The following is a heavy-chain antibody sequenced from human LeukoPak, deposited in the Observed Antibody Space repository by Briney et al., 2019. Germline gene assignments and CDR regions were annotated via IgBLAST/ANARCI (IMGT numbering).Heavy chain of an antibody. CDR2: ISGSGGST. Sequence: GGSLRLSCAASGFTFSSYAMSWVRQAPGKGLEWVSAISGSGGSTYYADSVKGRFTLHRDNSRNTLYLEMNSLRDEDTAVYYCAKEGTWGNWYFDLWGRGTLVIVTS. D-gene: IGHD3-16*01. V-gene: IGHV3-23*01. CDR3: AKEGTWGNWYFDL. J-gene: IGHJ2*01. CDR1: GFTFSSYA.